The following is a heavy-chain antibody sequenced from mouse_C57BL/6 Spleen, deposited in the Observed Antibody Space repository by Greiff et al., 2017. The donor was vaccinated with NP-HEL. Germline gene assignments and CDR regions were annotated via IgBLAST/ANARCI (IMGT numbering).Heavy chain of an antibody. Sequence: EVKLVESEGGLVQPGRSMKLSCTASGFTFSDYYMAWVRQVPEKGLEWVANINYDGSSTYYLDSLKSRFIISRDNAKNILYLQMSSLKSEDTATYYCAREGGNDGYFDYWGQGTTLTVSS. CDR1: GFTFSDYY. CDR3: AREGGNDGYFDY. V-gene: IGHV5-16*01. J-gene: IGHJ2*01. D-gene: IGHD2-3*01. CDR2: INYDGSST.